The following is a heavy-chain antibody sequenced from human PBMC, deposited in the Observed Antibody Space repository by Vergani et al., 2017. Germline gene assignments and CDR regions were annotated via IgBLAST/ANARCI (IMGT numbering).Heavy chain of an antibody. D-gene: IGHD3-3*01. CDR2: ISAYNGNT. CDR3: ARDPAFWSGDYSGGYYYKDV. Sequence: QVQLVQSGAEVKKPGASVKVSCKASGYTFTSYGISWVRQAPGQGLEWMGWISAYNGNTNYAQKLQGRVTMTTDTSTSTAYMELSSLRSDDTAVYYCARDPAFWSGDYSGGYYYKDVWGKGTTVTVSS. J-gene: IGHJ6*03. CDR1: GYTFTSYG. V-gene: IGHV1-18*01.